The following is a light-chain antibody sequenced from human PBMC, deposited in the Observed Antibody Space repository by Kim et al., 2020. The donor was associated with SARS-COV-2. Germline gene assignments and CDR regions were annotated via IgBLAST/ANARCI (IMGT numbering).Light chain of an antibody. CDR3: HQSSSLPYS. Sequence: GAPVGTATMTGRASQCGGRSLHWYQQKRDQSPKLLIKYTSQSFSGVPSRFSGSGSGTDFTLTIDSLEAEDAATYYCHQSSSLPYSFGEGTKLEI. J-gene: IGKJ2*03. CDR1: QCGGRS. CDR2: YTS. V-gene: IGKV6-21*01.